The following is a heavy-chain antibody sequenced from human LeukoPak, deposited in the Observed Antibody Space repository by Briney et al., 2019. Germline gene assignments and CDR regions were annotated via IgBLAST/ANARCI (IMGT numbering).Heavy chain of an antibody. Sequence: ASVKVSCKASGGTFSSYAISWVRQAPGQGLEWMGRIIPILGIANYAQKFQGRVTITADKSTSTAYMELSSLRTEDTAVYYCDSGRWRLAGRGVLLPFDYWGQGTLVTVSS. J-gene: IGHJ4*02. CDR1: GGTFSSYA. V-gene: IGHV1-69*04. CDR2: IIPILGIA. CDR3: DSGRWRLAGRGVLLPFDY. D-gene: IGHD3-10*01.